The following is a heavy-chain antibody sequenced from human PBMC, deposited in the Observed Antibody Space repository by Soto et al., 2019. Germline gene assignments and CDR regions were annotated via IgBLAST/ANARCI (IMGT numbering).Heavy chain of an antibody. CDR3: AREGLLRYFDWTTNTRNYYGMDV. CDR2: INHSGST. V-gene: IGHV4-34*01. D-gene: IGHD3-9*01. CDR1: GGSFSGYY. J-gene: IGHJ6*02. Sequence: PSETLSLTCAVYGGSFSGYYWSWIRQPPGKGLEWIGEINHSGSTNYNPSLKSRVTISVDTSKNQFSLKLSSVTAADTAVYYCAREGLLRYFDWTTNTRNYYGMDVWGQGTTVTVSS.